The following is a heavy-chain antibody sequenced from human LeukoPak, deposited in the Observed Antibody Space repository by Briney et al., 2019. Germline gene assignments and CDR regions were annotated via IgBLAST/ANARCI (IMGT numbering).Heavy chain of an antibody. J-gene: IGHJ5*02. CDR1: GGTFSSYT. CDR2: IIPIFGTT. Sequence: ASVKVSCKASGGTFSSYTISWVRQAPGQGLEWMGGIIPIFGTTNYAQKFQGRVTITTDESASTAYMELSSLRLEDTAVYYCARDITIFGVVWGFDPWGQGTLVTVSS. CDR3: ARDITIFGVVWGFDP. D-gene: IGHD3-3*01. V-gene: IGHV1-69*05.